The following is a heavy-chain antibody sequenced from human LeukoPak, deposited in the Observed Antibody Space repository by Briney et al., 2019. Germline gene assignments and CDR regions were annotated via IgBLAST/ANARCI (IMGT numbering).Heavy chain of an antibody. D-gene: IGHD4-17*01. J-gene: IGHJ4*02. V-gene: IGHV4-59*01. CDR1: GDSISSYY. CDR2: IYYSGIT. CDR3: ARDQYGDYDFDY. Sequence: SETLSLTCTVSGDSISSYYWSWIRQPPGKGLEWIAYIYYSGITNYNPSPKSRVTISVDTSKNQFSLKLSSVTAADTAVYYCARDQYGDYDFDYWGQGTLVTVSS.